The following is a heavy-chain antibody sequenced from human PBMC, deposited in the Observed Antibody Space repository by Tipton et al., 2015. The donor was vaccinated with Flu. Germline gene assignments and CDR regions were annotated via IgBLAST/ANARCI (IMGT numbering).Heavy chain of an antibody. V-gene: IGHV3-33*01. CDR1: GFTFSSYG. Sequence: SGFTFSSYGMHWVRQAPGKGLGGGAVIWNVGSNKYYADSVKGRFTISRDNSKNTLYLQMSTLRADDTAVYYCARGVPRSSVVVPVALPPFDPWGQGTLVTVSS. CDR2: IWNVGSNK. D-gene: IGHD2-2*02. J-gene: IGHJ5*02. CDR3: ARGVPRSSVVVPVALPPFDP.